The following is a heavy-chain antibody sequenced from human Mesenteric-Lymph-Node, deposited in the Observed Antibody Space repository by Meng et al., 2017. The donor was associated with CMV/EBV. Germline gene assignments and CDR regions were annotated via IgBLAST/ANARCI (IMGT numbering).Heavy chain of an antibody. CDR1: GGSISSSSYY. D-gene: IGHD6-19*01. Sequence: SETLSLTCTVSGGSISSSSYYWGWIRQPPGKGLEWIGSIYYSGSTNYNPSLKSRVTISVDTSKNQFSLKLSSVTAADTAVYYCARVGIAVAGMVPTFDYWGQGTLVTVSS. CDR3: ARVGIAVAGMVPTFDY. CDR2: IYYSGST. V-gene: IGHV4-39*07. J-gene: IGHJ4*02.